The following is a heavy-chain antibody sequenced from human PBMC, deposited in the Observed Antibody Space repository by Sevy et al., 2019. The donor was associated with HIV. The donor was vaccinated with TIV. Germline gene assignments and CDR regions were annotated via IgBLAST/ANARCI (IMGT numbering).Heavy chain of an antibody. CDR1: GFIFTNSA. D-gene: IGHD3-16*01. CDR3: AAEDMTTWAGPLRVFDI. Sequence: ASAKVSCKASGFIFTNSAVQWVRQARGQPLEWIGWIVVGSGKTDYAQKFQERVTLTRDMSISTAYMELSSLRSEDTAVYYCAAEDMTTWAGPLRVFDIWGQGTVVTVSS. CDR2: IVVGSGKT. V-gene: IGHV1-58*01. J-gene: IGHJ3*02.